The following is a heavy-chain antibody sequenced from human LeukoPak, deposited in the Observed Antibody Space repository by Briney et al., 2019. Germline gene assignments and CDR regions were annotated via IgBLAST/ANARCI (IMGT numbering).Heavy chain of an antibody. Sequence: GGSLRLSCAASGFTFSSFWMSWVRQAPGKGLEWVANIKEDGSEKYYVDSVKGRFTISRDNAKNSLYLQMSSLRAEDTAVYYCARSGVVVPAAPVRFDPWGQGTLVTVPS. CDR2: IKEDGSEK. V-gene: IGHV3-7*01. CDR3: ARSGVVVPAAPVRFDP. J-gene: IGHJ5*02. CDR1: GFTFSSFW. D-gene: IGHD2-2*01.